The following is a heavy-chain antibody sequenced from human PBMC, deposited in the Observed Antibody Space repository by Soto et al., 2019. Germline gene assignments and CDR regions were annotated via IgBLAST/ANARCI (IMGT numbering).Heavy chain of an antibody. CDR1: GFSLSDYA. CDR2: ISSDSRTI. CDR3: ARIKLLEWCFINVDVYDMDV. Sequence: GGSMRLSCVASGFSLSDYAVNWVRQAPGQGLEWVSFISSDSRTIYYADSVEGRFTVSRDNARNSVSLQMDSLRDEDAAVYYCARIKLLEWCFINVDVYDMDVWGQGTLVTVSS. D-gene: IGHD3-3*01. J-gene: IGHJ6*02. V-gene: IGHV3-48*02.